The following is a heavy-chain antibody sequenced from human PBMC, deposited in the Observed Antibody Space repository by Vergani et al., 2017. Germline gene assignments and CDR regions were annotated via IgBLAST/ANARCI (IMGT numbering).Heavy chain of an antibody. CDR3: ARGLYDSVWGSYQSGNWFDP. V-gene: IGHV1-18*04. Sequence: QVQLVQSGAEVKKPGASVKVSCKASGYTFTSYGISWVRQDPGQGLEWMGWISAYNGNTNYEQKLQGRVTMTTETSTSTAYMELRSLRSDDTAVYYCARGLYDSVWGSYQSGNWFDPWGEGTLVTVSS. J-gene: IGHJ5*02. D-gene: IGHD3-16*02. CDR2: ISAYNGNT. CDR1: GYTFTSYG.